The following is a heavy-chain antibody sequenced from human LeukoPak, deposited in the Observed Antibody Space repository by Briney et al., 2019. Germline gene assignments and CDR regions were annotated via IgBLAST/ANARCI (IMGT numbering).Heavy chain of an antibody. J-gene: IGHJ4*02. V-gene: IGHV4-59*08. CDR1: GGSISSYY. CDR2: IYYSGST. CDR3: ARQRYSYGYSDY. Sequence: SETLSLTCTVSGGSISSYYWSWIRQPPGKGLEWIGYIYYSGSTNYNPSLKGRVTISVDTSKNQFSLKLSSVTAADTAVYYCARQRYSYGYSDYWGQGTLVTVSS. D-gene: IGHD5-18*01.